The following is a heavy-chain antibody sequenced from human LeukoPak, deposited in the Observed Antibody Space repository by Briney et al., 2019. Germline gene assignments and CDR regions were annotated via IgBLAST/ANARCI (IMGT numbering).Heavy chain of an antibody. CDR1: GFTCSSYL. Sequence: PGGSLRLSCVASGFTCSSYLMSWVRQAPGKGLEWVSNIKERGSEKYYVDSVRGRFTISRDNAKNSVYLQMNSLRAEDTAVYYCARIRRGWSQNWDYSGQGPLGTVSS. CDR3: ARIRRGWSQNWDY. D-gene: IGHD6-19*01. J-gene: IGHJ4*02. CDR2: IKERGSEK. V-gene: IGHV3-7*01.